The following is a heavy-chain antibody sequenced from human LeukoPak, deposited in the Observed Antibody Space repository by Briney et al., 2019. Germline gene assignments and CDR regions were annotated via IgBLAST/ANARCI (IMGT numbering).Heavy chain of an antibody. CDR1: GFTFSSYE. CDR3: VTAPMSTPTPPS. D-gene: IGHD4-17*01. J-gene: IGHJ5*02. CDR2: ISSSGSTI. V-gene: IGHV3-48*03. Sequence: PGGSLRLSCVSSGFTFSSYEMNWVRQAPGKGLEWVSYISSSGSTIHYADSVKGRFTISRDSAKNSLFLQISSLRAEDTAVYYCVTAPMSTPTPPSWGQGTLVTVSS.